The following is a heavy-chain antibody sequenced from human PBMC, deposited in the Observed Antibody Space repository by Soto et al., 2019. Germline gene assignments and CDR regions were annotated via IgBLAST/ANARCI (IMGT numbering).Heavy chain of an antibody. CDR3: ARDKDRQQLGGNYYYILDV. J-gene: IGHJ6*02. D-gene: IGHD3-3*02. Sequence: QVQLVQSGAEVKKPGSSVKVSCKASGGTFSTSAISWVRQAPGQGLEWVGGIMPVFATPDYAQKFQGRLTITADESTNTAYLELPSLRTDDTAVYYCARDKDRQQLGGNYYYILDVWGQGTAITVSS. CDR2: IMPVFATP. V-gene: IGHV1-69*12. CDR1: GGTFSTSA.